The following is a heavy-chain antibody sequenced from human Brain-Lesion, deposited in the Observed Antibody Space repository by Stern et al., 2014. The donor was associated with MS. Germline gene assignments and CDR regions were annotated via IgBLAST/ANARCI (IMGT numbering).Heavy chain of an antibody. Sequence: QVQLVESGGTLVNPGWSLRLSCAPSGLLFSDYYMNWVRQAPRQGLERVSHISTTASNIYYADSVKGRFTISRDNTKNSLFLLMSSLRAEDTAVYYCAISSSRYYFDSWGRGTLVTGSS. CDR2: ISTTASNI. CDR3: AISSSRYYFDS. D-gene: IGHD2-2*01. J-gene: IGHJ4*02. V-gene: IGHV3-11*01. CDR1: GLLFSDYY.